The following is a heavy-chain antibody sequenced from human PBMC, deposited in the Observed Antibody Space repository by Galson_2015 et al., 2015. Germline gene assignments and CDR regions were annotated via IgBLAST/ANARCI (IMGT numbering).Heavy chain of an antibody. CDR2: IYHSGTT. CDR1: GASISSYY. J-gene: IGHJ4*02. Sequence: SETLSLTCTVSGASISSYYWSWVRQPPGKGLEWIGYIYHSGTTNYNPSLKSRVTISVDTSKNQFSLKLSSVTAADTAVYYCARRRGYFDYWGQGTLVTVSS. V-gene: IGHV4-59*01. CDR3: ARRRGYFDY.